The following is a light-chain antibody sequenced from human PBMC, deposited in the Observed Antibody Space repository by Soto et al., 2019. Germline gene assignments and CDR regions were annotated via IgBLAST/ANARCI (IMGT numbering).Light chain of an antibody. Sequence: SCTGTSTDVGRYNYVSWYQQHPGKAPKLMIYDVANRPSGVSNRFSGSKSGITASLTISGLQAEDEADYYCSSYTTSSTYVFGTGTKVTVL. CDR2: DVA. CDR3: SSYTTSSTYV. V-gene: IGLV2-14*04. CDR1: STDVGRYNY. J-gene: IGLJ1*01.